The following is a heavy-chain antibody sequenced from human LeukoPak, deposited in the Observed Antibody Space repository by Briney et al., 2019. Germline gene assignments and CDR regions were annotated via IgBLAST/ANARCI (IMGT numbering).Heavy chain of an antibody. CDR3: AKDYYDSSGYYYL. Sequence: SGGSLRLSCAASGFTFSTYAVNWVRQAPGKGLEWVSTISGSGGGTYYADSVKGRFTISRDNSKNTLYLQMSSLRAEDTAVYYCAKDYYDSSGYYYLWGQGTLVTVSS. CDR1: GFTFSTYA. J-gene: IGHJ5*02. V-gene: IGHV3-23*01. CDR2: ISGSGGGT. D-gene: IGHD3-22*01.